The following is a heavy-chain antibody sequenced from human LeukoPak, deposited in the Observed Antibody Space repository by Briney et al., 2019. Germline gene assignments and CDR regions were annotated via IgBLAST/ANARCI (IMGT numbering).Heavy chain of an antibody. CDR1: GFTFSGYT. J-gene: IGHJ5*02. CDR2: ISGGSGGIT. D-gene: IGHD7-27*01. Sequence: GGSLRLSCAVSGFTFSGYTMSWVRQTPGKGLEWVSAISGGSGGITYYADSVKGRFTVSRDNSKNTLFLQLNSLGAEDTAVYYCARNLAGDYFPNWFDPWGQGTLVTVSS. V-gene: IGHV3-23*01. CDR3: ARNLAGDYFPNWFDP.